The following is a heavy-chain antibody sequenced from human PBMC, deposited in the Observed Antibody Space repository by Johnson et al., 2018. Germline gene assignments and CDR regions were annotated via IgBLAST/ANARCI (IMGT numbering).Heavy chain of an antibody. V-gene: IGHV4-4*02. J-gene: IGHJ3*01. CDR3: AKAGYYNLDV. Sequence: QVQLQESGPGLVEPSGTLSLICAVSAGSINRNAWWAWVRQPPGKGLEWIGEIFETGRGKTNYNPSLKRRVTIAMDKPNNQFSLKLTSVTAPDTAVYYCAKAGYYNLDVWGQGKMVTVSS. CDR1: AGSINRNAW. D-gene: IGHD3-9*01. CDR2: IFETGRGKT.